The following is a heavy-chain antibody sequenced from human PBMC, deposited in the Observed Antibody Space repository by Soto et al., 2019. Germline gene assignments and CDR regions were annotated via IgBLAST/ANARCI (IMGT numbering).Heavy chain of an antibody. Sequence: EVQLLESGGGLVQPGGSLRLSCAASGFTFNNYAMSWVRQAPGKGLAWVSSITGSGGTSYYADSVKGRFTISRDNSKNTLSLQMDTLRAEDTAIYYCAGGGASANYAFGLWGQGTLVTVSS. D-gene: IGHD1-26*01. J-gene: IGHJ3*01. V-gene: IGHV3-23*01. CDR1: GFTFNNYA. CDR2: ITGSGGTS. CDR3: AGGGASANYAFGL.